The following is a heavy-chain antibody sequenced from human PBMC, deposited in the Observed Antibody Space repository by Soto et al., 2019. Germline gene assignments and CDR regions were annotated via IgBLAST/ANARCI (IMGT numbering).Heavy chain of an antibody. V-gene: IGHV3-7*04. D-gene: IGHD3-22*01. CDR1: GFTFSSYW. Sequence: GGSLRVSCAASGFTFSSYWMSWVRQAPWKGLEWVANIKQDGSEKYYVDSVKGRFTISRDNAKNSLYLQMNSLRAEDTAVYYCARFYYDSSGYLPSPDDYYYLMDVWRQAPRSPAH. CDR2: IKQDGSEK. J-gene: IGHJ6*02. CDR3: ARFYYDSSGYLPSPDDYYYLMDV.